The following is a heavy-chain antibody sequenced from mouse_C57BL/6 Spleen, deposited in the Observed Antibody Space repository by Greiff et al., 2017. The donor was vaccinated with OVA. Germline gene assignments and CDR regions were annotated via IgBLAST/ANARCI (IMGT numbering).Heavy chain of an antibody. CDR2: IYPGDGDT. CDR1: GYAFSSYW. V-gene: IGHV1-80*01. D-gene: IGHD3-1*01. J-gene: IGHJ1*03. CDR3: ARSGDWYFDV. Sequence: SGASVKISCKASGYAFSSYWMNWVKQRPGKGLEWIGQIYPGDGDTNYNGKFKGKATLTADKSSSTAYMQLSSLTSEDSAVYFCARSGDWYFDVWGTGTTVTVSS.